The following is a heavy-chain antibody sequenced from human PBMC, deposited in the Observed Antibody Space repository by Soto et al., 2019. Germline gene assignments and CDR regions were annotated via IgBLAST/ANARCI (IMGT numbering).Heavy chain of an antibody. D-gene: IGHD6-13*01. CDR1: GGSISSYY. V-gene: IGHV4-59*08. Sequence: SETLSLTCTVSGGSISSYYWSWIRQPPGKGLEWIGYIYYSGSTNYNPSLKSRVTISVDTSKNQFSLKLSSVTAADTAVYYCARLKAAGLLLNYYYYGMDVWGQGTTVTVSS. J-gene: IGHJ6*02. CDR3: ARLKAAGLLLNYYYYGMDV. CDR2: IYYSGST.